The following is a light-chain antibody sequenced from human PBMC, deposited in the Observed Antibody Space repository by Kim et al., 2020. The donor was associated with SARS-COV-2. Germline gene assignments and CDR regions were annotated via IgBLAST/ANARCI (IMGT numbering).Light chain of an antibody. Sequence: EIVLTQSPGTLSLSPGETATLSCRASQSVSSSFLAWYQKRPGQAPTLLIYDASTGATGIPDRFSGGGSGTDFTLTISGLEPEDFAVYFCQHFGGSSYTFGQGTKLEI. J-gene: IGKJ2*01. V-gene: IGKV3-20*01. CDR3: QHFGGSSYT. CDR1: QSVSSSF. CDR2: DAS.